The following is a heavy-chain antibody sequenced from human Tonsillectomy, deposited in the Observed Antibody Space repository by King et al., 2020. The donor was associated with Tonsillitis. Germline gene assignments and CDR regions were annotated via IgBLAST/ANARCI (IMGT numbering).Heavy chain of an antibody. D-gene: IGHD3-22*01. CDR3: VRDMNPSEGSGYYDAFDV. CDR1: GFTFSNYW. Sequence: VQLVESGGGLVQPGGSLRLSCAASGFTFSNYWMSWVRQAPGKGLEWVANMRKDGSVKNYVDSVKGRFTISRDNAKNSLYLQMDSLGADDTAVYFCVRDMNPSEGSGYYDAFDVWGQGTMVTVSS. J-gene: IGHJ3*01. CDR2: MRKDGSVK. V-gene: IGHV3-7*03.